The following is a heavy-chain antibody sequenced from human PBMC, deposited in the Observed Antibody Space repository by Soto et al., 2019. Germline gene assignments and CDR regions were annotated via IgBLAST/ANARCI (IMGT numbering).Heavy chain of an antibody. V-gene: IGHV1-18*01. CDR3: ARADGFGVVTPFMDY. CDR1: GYTFTSYG. Sequence: ASVKGSCKASGYTFTSYGISWVRQAPGQGLEWMGWISAYNGNTNYAQKLQGRVTMTTDTSTSTAYMELRSLRSDDTAVYYCARADGFGVVTPFMDYWGQGTLVTVSS. J-gene: IGHJ4*02. D-gene: IGHD3-3*01. CDR2: ISAYNGNT.